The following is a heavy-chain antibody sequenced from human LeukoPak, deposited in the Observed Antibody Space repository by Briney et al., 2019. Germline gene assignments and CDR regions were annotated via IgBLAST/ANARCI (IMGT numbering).Heavy chain of an antibody. D-gene: IGHD3-22*01. V-gene: IGHV1-8*01. CDR1: GYTFTSYD. CDR2: MNPNSGNA. CDR3: ARGGKFYYDSSGYSWGFDY. Sequence: ASVKVSCKASGYTFTSYDINWVRQATGQGLEWMGWMNPNSGNAGYAQKFQGRVTMTRNTSISTAYMELSSLRSGDTAVYYCARGGKFYYDSSGYSWGFDYWGQGTLVTVSS. J-gene: IGHJ4*02.